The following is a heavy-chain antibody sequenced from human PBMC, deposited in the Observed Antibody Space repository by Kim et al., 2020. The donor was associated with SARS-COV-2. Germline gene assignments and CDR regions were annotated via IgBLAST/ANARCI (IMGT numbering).Heavy chain of an antibody. CDR1: GFTVSSNY. CDR3: ARGGVIRITMVRGVHKNDAFDI. J-gene: IGHJ3*02. CDR2: IYSGGST. Sequence: GGSLRLSCAASGFTVSSNYMSWVRQAPGKGLEWVSFIYSGGSTYYADSVKGRFTTSRHNSKNTLYLQMNSLRAEDTDVYYCARGGVIRITMVRGVHKNDAFDIWGQGTMVTVSS. D-gene: IGHD3-10*01. V-gene: IGHV3-53*04.